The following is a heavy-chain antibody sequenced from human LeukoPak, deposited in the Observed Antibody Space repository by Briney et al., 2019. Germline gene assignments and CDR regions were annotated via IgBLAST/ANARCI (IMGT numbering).Heavy chain of an antibody. Sequence: SGGSLRLSCAASGFTFDTYGMNWVRQAPGKGLEWVSAVNCSGSTTDYARSVKGRFTVSRDNSKNTLYLQMNSLRADDTALYYRAKSLDYGGNRARLDLWGQGTLVTVSS. D-gene: IGHD4-23*01. CDR1: GFTFDTYG. V-gene: IGHV3-23*01. J-gene: IGHJ4*02. CDR2: VNCSGSTT. CDR3: AKSLDYGGNRARLDL.